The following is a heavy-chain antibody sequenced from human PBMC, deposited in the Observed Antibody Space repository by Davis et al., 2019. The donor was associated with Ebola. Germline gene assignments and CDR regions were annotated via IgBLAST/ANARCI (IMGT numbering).Heavy chain of an antibody. Sequence: ASVKVSCKASGYTFTSYGISWVRQAPGQGLEWMGIINPSGGSTSYAQKFQGRVTMTRDTSTSTVYMELSSLRSEDTAVYYCARRGESGDFWSGPSHAFDIWGQGTMVTVSS. J-gene: IGHJ3*02. D-gene: IGHD3-3*01. CDR1: GYTFTSYG. CDR3: ARRGESGDFWSGPSHAFDI. V-gene: IGHV1-46*01. CDR2: INPSGGST.